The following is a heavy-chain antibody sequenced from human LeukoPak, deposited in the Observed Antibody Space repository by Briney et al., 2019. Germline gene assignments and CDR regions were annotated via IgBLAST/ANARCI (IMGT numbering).Heavy chain of an antibody. J-gene: IGHJ4*02. CDR2: IYHSGST. V-gene: IGHV4-38-2*02. CDR1: GYSISSGYY. Sequence: SETLSLTCAVSGYSISSGYYWGWLRQPPGKGLEWIGSIYHSGSTYYNPSLKSRVTISVDTSKNQFSLKLSSVTAADTAVYYCARDSGYSYGPRYYFDYWGQGTLVTVSS. CDR3: ARDSGYSYGPRYYFDY. D-gene: IGHD5-18*01.